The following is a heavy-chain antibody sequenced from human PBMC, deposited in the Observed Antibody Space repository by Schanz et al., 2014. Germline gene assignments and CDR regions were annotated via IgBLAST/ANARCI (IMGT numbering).Heavy chain of an antibody. V-gene: IGHV3-23*04. D-gene: IGHD2-15*01. J-gene: IGHJ6*02. CDR2: ISGSGGST. CDR3: AKGMGYCSGGTCYDYYYYGLDV. Sequence: EVHLVESGGGLVKRGGSLRLSCAASGFTFSTYAMSWVRQAPGKGLEWVSAISGSGGSTYYADSVKGRFTISRDNSKNTLYLQMNSLRTEDTDVFYCAKGMGYCSGGTCYDYYYYGLDVWGQGTTXTVSS. CDR1: GFTFSTYA.